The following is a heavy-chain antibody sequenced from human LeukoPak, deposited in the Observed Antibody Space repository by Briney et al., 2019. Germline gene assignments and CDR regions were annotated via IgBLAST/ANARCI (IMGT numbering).Heavy chain of an antibody. CDR1: GFTFSSYS. Sequence: PGGSLRLSCAASGFTFSSYSMNWARQAPGKGLEWVSYISSSSIIYYEDSVKGRFTISGDNAKNSLYLQMNSLRVEDTAVYYCTRAALFDCWGQGTLVTVSS. CDR3: TRAALFDC. V-gene: IGHV3-48*01. D-gene: IGHD2-15*01. CDR2: ISSSSII. J-gene: IGHJ5*01.